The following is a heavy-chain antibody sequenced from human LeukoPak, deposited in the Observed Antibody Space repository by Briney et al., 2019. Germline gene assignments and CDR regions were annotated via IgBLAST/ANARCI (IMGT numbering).Heavy chain of an antibody. J-gene: IGHJ6*03. CDR1: GYTFTGYG. CDR2: ISAYNGNT. D-gene: IGHD4-11*01. V-gene: IGHV1-18*01. Sequence: EASVTVSCKASGYTFTGYGISWVRQAPGQGLEWMGWISAYNGNTNYPQKVQGRVTMTIDTSTSTAYMELRSLRSDDTAVYYCTRDPPVSLDYYYYYMDVWGEGTTVTVSS. CDR3: TRDPPVSLDYYYYYMDV.